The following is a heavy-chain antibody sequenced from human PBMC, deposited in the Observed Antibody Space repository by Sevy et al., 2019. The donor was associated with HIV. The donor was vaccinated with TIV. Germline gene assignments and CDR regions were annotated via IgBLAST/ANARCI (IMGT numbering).Heavy chain of an antibody. CDR1: GDSINTYY. CDR2: VSHSGNT. D-gene: IGHD2-2*01. Sequence: SETLSLTCTVSGDSINTYYWSWIRQPPGKGLEWIGYVSHSGNTNYNPSLKSRVSMSLDTSRNQFSLKVKSVTAADTAVYDCARLRWDLVVVPGATPGCYFDYWGQGTLVTVSS. J-gene: IGHJ4*02. CDR3: ARLRWDLVVVPGATPGCYFDY. V-gene: IGHV4-59*08.